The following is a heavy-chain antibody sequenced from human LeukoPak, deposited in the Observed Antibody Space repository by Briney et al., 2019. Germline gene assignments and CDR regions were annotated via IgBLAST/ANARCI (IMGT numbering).Heavy chain of an antibody. CDR1: GYTFTSYD. CDR2: MNPNSGNT. CDR3: ARGRYCSSTSCFDDENWFDP. V-gene: IGHV1-8*03. Sequence: GASVTVSCKASGYTFTSYDINWVRQATGQGLEWMGWMNPNSGNTGYAQKFQGRVTITRNTSISTAYMELSSLRSEDTAVYYCARGRYCSSTSCFDDENWFDPWGQGTLVTVSS. J-gene: IGHJ5*02. D-gene: IGHD2-2*01.